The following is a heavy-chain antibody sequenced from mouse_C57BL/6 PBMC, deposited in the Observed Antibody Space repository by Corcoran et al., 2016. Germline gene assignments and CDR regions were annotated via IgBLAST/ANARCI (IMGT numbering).Heavy chain of an antibody. CDR1: GYTFTDYY. D-gene: IGHD2-5*01. CDR2: IFPGSGST. CDR3: ARINYSNHEENAMDY. J-gene: IGHJ4*01. V-gene: IGHV1-75*01. Sequence: QVQLQQSGPELVKPGASVKISCKASGYTFTDYYINWVKQRPGQGLEWIGWIFPGSGSTYYNEKFKGKATLTVDKSSSTAYMLLSSLTSEDSAVYYCARINYSNHEENAMDYWGQGTSVTVSS.